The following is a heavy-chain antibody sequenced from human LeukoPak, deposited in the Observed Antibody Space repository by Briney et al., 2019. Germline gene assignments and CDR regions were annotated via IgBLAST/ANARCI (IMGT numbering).Heavy chain of an antibody. D-gene: IGHD3-3*01. CDR1: GGSFSGYY. Sequence: SETLSLTCAVYGGSFSGYYWSWIRQPPGKGLEWIGEINHSGSTNYNPSLKSRVTISVDTSKNQFSLKLSSVTAADTAVYYCARGRRTIFGVVSWFDPWGQGTLVTVSS. CDR3: ARGRRTIFGVVSWFDP. V-gene: IGHV4-34*01. CDR2: INHSGST. J-gene: IGHJ5*02.